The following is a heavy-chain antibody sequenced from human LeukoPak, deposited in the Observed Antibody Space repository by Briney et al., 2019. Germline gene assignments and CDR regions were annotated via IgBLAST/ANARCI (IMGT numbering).Heavy chain of an antibody. V-gene: IGHV3-23*01. CDR3: AKDSPIAAAIPQTWFDP. Sequence: GGSLRLSCAASGFTFSSYAMSWVRQAPGKGLEWVSAISGSGGSTCYADSVKGRFTISRDNSKNTLYLQMNSLRAEDTAVYDCAKDSPIAAAIPQTWFDPWGQGTLVTVSS. CDR1: GFTFSSYA. J-gene: IGHJ5*02. D-gene: IGHD6-13*01. CDR2: ISGSGGST.